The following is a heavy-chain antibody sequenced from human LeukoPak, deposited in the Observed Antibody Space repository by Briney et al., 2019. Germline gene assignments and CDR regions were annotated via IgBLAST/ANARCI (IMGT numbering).Heavy chain of an antibody. D-gene: IGHD2-2*01. J-gene: IGHJ4*02. CDR2: IHYSGST. V-gene: IGHV4-59*01. Sequence: SETLSLTCTISGASFSSYFWTWIRLPPGQGLEWVAYIHYSGSTSYNPSLKSRVTISVGTSKNQFSLRLKSVTAADTAVYYCARRTSWSGHFDYWGQGNLVTVSS. CDR3: ARRTSWSGHFDY. CDR1: GASFSSYF.